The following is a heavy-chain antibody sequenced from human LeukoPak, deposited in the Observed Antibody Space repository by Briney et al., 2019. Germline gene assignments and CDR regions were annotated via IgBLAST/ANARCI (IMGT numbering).Heavy chain of an antibody. D-gene: IGHD3-3*01. V-gene: IGHV3-23*01. CDR3: AKDSQAAIFGVVISFDY. Sequence: GGSLRLSCAASGFTFSSYAMSWVRQAPGKGLEWVSAISGSGGSTYYADSVKGRFTISRDNSKNTLYLQMNSLRAEDTAVYYCAKDSQAAIFGVVISFDYWGRGTLVTVSS. CDR1: GFTFSSYA. CDR2: ISGSGGST. J-gene: IGHJ4*02.